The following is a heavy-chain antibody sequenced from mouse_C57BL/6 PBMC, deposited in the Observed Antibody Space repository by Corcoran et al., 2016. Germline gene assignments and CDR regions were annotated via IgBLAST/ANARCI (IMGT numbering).Heavy chain of an antibody. CDR2: IYPGSGNT. D-gene: IGHD1-1*01. CDR3: ARGILPYYYGRGYFDV. CDR1: GYTFTDYY. J-gene: IGHJ1*03. Sequence: QVQLKQSGAELVRPGASVKLSCKASGYTFTDYYINWVKQRPGQGLEWIARIYPGSGNTYYNEKFKGKATLTAEKSSSTAYMQLSSLTSEDSAVYFCARGILPYYYGRGYFDVWGTGTTVTVSS. V-gene: IGHV1-76*01.